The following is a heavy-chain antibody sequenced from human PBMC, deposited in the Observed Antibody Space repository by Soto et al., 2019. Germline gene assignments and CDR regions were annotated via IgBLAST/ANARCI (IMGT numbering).Heavy chain of an antibody. CDR2: VYSSGNT. Sequence: PSETLSLTCTVSGGSMSFYYWSWIRQPAGKGLEWIGRVYSSGNTNYNPSLKSRLTMSVDTSNNQFSLKLRSVTAADTAMYYCARDRRGGTRPPYYDSSGYYNPFDRWGQGTLVTVSS. J-gene: IGHJ4*02. V-gene: IGHV4-4*07. CDR1: GGSMSFYY. CDR3: ARDRRGGTRPPYYDSSGYYNPFDR. D-gene: IGHD3-22*01.